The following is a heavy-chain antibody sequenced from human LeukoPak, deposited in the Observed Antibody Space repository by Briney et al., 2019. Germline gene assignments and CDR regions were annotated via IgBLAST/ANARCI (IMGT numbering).Heavy chain of an antibody. Sequence: SETQPLICTASGSSLSGYFSTWIRQPAEKGLEWIGRVYISGNTNYNPSLKSRVTMSVDTSNNQFSLKMRSVTAADTAVYYCARQGYSNGWSYMDVWGKGTTVTVSS. CDR1: GSSLSGYF. J-gene: IGHJ6*04. CDR2: VYISGNT. CDR3: ARQGYSNGWSYMDV. D-gene: IGHD6-19*01. V-gene: IGHV4-4*07.